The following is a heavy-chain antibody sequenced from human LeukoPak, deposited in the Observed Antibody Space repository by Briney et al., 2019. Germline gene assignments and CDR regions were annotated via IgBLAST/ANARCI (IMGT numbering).Heavy chain of an antibody. CDR3: ASKTLIVATSDAFDI. D-gene: IGHD2-15*01. J-gene: IGHJ3*02. V-gene: IGHV3-48*01. CDR1: GFTFSTYS. Sequence: PGGSLRLSCAASGFTFSTYSMNWVRQAPGKGLEWVSYISAGSSTIYYADSVKGRFTISRDNAKNSLYLQMNSLRAEDTAVYYCASKTLIVATSDAFDIWGQGTMVTVSS. CDR2: ISAGSSTI.